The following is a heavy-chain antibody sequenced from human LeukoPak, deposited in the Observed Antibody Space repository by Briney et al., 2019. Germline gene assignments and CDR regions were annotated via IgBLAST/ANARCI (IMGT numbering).Heavy chain of an antibody. D-gene: IGHD1-26*01. V-gene: IGHV4-39*01. CDR3: ARHEYSGSYYGLSWFDP. Sequence: PSETLSLTCTVSGGSISSSGYYWGWIRQPPGKGLEWIASIYYSGSTYYNPSPKSRVTISVDTSKNQLSLKLSSLTAADTAVYYCARHEYSGSYYGLSWFDPWGQGTLATVSS. CDR2: IYYSGST. CDR1: GGSISSSGYY. J-gene: IGHJ5*02.